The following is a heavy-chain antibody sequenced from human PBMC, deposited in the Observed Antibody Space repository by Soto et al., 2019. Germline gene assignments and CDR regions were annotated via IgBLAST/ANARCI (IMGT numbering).Heavy chain of an antibody. V-gene: IGHV3-48*02. Sequence: GGSLRLSCAASGFTFSSYSMNWVRQAPGKGLEWVSYISSSSSTIYYADSVKGRFTISRDNAKNSLYLQMNSLRDEDTAVYYCARDFQDYYGSGSYFLLTWFDPWGQGTLVTVSS. CDR2: ISSSSSTI. J-gene: IGHJ5*02. D-gene: IGHD3-10*01. CDR1: GFTFSSYS. CDR3: ARDFQDYYGSGSYFLLTWFDP.